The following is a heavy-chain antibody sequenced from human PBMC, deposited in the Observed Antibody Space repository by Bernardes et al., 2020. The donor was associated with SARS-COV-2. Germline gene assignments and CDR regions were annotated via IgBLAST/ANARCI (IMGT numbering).Heavy chain of an antibody. D-gene: IGHD6-13*01. CDR2: ISWNSGSI. V-gene: IGHV3-9*01. CDR1: GFTFDDYA. Sequence: SLRLSCAASGFTFDDYAMHWVRQPPGKGLEWVSGISWNSGSIGYADSVKGRFTISRDNGQNSLYLQMNSLRAEDTALYYCAKGGSAAPGTSADYWGQGTLVTVSS. CDR3: AKGGSAAPGTSADY. J-gene: IGHJ4*02.